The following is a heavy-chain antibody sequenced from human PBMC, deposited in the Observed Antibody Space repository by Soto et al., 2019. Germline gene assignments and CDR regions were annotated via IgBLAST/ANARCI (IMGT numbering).Heavy chain of an antibody. Sequence: QVQLVESGGGVVHPGRSLRLSCAASGFNFSNYGMQWVRQAPGKGLEWGAHIWYDGSNEYYADSVKGRFTISRDNSKNTLYLQMDSLRPDDTAVYYCASASGATVSWGQGTLVTV. CDR3: ASASGATVS. J-gene: IGHJ5*02. V-gene: IGHV3-33*01. CDR1: GFNFSNYG. D-gene: IGHD3-10*01. CDR2: IWYDGSNE.